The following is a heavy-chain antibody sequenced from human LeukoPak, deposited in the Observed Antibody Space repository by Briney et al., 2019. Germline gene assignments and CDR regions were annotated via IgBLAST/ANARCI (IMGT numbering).Heavy chain of an antibody. CDR2: INPNSGGT. J-gene: IGHJ4*02. CDR3: ARSPHILTGENFDY. V-gene: IGHV1-2*02. CDR1: GYTFTDYY. D-gene: IGHD3-9*01. Sequence: GASVKVSCKASGYTFTDYYIHWVRQAPGQGLEWMGWINPNSGGTDYAQKFQGRVTMTRDTSITTAYMEMSRLRSDDTALYYCARSPHILTGENFDYWGQGTLVTVSS.